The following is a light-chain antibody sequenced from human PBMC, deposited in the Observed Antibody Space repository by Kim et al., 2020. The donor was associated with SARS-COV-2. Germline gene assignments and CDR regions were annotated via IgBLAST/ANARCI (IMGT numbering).Light chain of an antibody. V-gene: IGKV1-39*01. CDR2: AAS. CDR3: QQSYSTPYT. Sequence: DIQMTQSPSSLSASVGDRVTITCRASQSISSYLNWYQQKPGKAPKLLIYAASSLQSGVPSRFSGSGSGTDFTLTIISLQPEDFATYYCQQSYSTPYTFGQGNKLEI. CDR1: QSISSY. J-gene: IGKJ2*01.